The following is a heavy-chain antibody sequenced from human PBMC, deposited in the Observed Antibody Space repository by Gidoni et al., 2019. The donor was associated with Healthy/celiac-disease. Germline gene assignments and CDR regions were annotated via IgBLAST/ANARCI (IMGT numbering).Heavy chain of an antibody. CDR2: ISGSGGST. CDR1: GFPYSSYA. V-gene: IGHV3-23*01. D-gene: IGHD6-19*01. J-gene: IGHJ4*02. Sequence: EVQLLESGGGLVQPGGSLRLSCAASGFPYSSYAMSWLRQAPGKGLGWVSAISGSGGSTYYADSVNGRFTISRDNSKNTLYLQMNSLRAEDTAVHYCAKVLRQWLDPVDYWGQGTLVTVSS. CDR3: AKVLRQWLDPVDY.